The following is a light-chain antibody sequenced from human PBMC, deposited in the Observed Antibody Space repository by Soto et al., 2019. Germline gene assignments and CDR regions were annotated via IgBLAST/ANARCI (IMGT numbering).Light chain of an antibody. CDR3: SSYEGSNNYV. Sequence: QSVLTQPPSASGSPGQSVTISCTGTSSDVGGYNYVSWYQQHPGKAPKLMIYEVSKRPSGVPDRFSGSKSGNTASLTVSGLQAEDEADYYCSSYEGSNNYVFGTGTQGTVL. J-gene: IGLJ1*01. V-gene: IGLV2-8*01. CDR2: EVS. CDR1: SSDVGGYNY.